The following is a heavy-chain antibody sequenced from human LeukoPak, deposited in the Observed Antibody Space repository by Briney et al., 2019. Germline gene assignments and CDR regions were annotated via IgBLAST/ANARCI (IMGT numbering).Heavy chain of an antibody. CDR1: GFTVSSNY. D-gene: IGHD2-2*01. V-gene: IGHV3-66*02. CDR3: ARACSSTSCYRTRAFDI. J-gene: IGHJ3*02. CDR2: IYSGGST. Sequence: PGGSLRLSCAASGFTVSSNYMSWVRQAPGKGLEWVSVIYSGGSTYYADSVKGRFTISRDNSKNTLYLQMNSLRAEDTAVYYCARACSSTSCYRTRAFDIWGQGTMVTVSS.